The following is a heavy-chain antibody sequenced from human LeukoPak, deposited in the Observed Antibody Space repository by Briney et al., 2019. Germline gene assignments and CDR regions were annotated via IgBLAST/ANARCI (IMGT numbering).Heavy chain of an antibody. D-gene: IGHD2-21*01. CDR2: IYYGGTT. Sequence: PSETLSLTCTVSGGSVSSSSSYWVWVRQPPGKGLEWIGSIYYGGTTHCNPSLKSRVTVSVDTSKNHFSLEMTSVTAADTAVYYCARRGLVVVPLWGQGTLVTVSS. CDR3: ARRGLVVVPL. CDR1: GGSVSSSSSY. V-gene: IGHV4-39*02. J-gene: IGHJ4*02.